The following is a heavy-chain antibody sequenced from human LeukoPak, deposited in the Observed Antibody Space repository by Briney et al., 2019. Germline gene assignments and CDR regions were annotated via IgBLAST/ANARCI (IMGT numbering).Heavy chain of an antibody. D-gene: IGHD4-4*01. J-gene: IGHJ4*02. CDR3: ARDPSLRVTLDY. V-gene: IGHV3-33*01. Sequence: SGGSVRLSCVASGFIFSNYGMHWVPQAPGKGLEWVAVVWYDGSNKYYADSVKGRFTISRDNSKNMLYLQMNSLRAEDTAVYYCARDPSLRVTLDYWGQGTLVTVSS. CDR1: GFIFSNYG. CDR2: VWYDGSNK.